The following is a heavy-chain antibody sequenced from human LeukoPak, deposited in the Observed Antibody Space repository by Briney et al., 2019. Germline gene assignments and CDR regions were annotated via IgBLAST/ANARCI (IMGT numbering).Heavy chain of an antibody. CDR1: GGSISSGRYY. J-gene: IGHJ6*03. CDR3: ARQPRDFLTGSYRRSYYYSYMDV. D-gene: IGHD3/OR15-3a*01. V-gene: IGHV4-39*01. Sequence: SETLSLTCTVSGGSISSGRYYWGWIRQPPGKGLEWIGTIFYSGSTNYNPSLKSRVSIAVDTSKNQFSLRLSSVTAADTAVYYCARQPRDFLTGSYRRSYYYSYMDVWGNGATVIVSS. CDR2: IFYSGST.